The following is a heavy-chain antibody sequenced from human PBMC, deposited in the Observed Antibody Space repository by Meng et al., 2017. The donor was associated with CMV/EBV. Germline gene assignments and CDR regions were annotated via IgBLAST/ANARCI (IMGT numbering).Heavy chain of an antibody. CDR2: IGTAGDT. D-gene: IGHD6-6*01. CDR1: GFTFSSYD. J-gene: IGHJ4*02. Sequence: GESLKISCAASGFTFSSYDMHWVRQATGKGLEWVSAIGTAGDTYYPGSVKGRFTISRDNAKNSLYLQMNSLRAEDTAVYYCARALVRTSPPDYWGQGTLVTVSS. CDR3: ARALVRTSPPDY. V-gene: IGHV3-13*01.